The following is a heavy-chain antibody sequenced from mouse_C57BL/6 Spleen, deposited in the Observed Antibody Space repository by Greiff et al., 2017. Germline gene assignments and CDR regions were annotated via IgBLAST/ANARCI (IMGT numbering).Heavy chain of an antibody. V-gene: IGHV5-12*01. Sequence: EVMLVESGGGLVQPGGSLKLSCAASGFTFSDYYMYWVRQTPEKRLEWVAYISNGGGSTYYPDTVKGRFTISRDNAKNTLYLQMSRLKSEDTAMYYCARHYWDAMDYWGQGTSVTVSS. CDR1: GFTFSDYY. D-gene: IGHD4-1*01. CDR3: ARHYWDAMDY. CDR2: ISNGGGST. J-gene: IGHJ4*01.